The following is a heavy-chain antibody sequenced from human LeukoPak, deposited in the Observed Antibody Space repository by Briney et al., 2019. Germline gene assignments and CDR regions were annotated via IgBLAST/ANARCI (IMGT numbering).Heavy chain of an antibody. CDR3: ARGRSYEYGDYDY. D-gene: IGHD4-17*01. CDR1: GGAFSGYS. J-gene: IGHJ4*02. Sequence: SETLSLTCAVYGGAFSGYSWSWIRQPPGKGLEWIGEVDPNGTTNYNPSLKSRVTVSVDTSKNQFSLNLNSVTAADTAMYYCARGRSYEYGDYDYWGQGTLVTVSS. CDR2: VDPNGTT. V-gene: IGHV4-34*01.